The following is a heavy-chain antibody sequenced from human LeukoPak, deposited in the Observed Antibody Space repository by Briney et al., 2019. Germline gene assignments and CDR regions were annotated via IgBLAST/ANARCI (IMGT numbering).Heavy chain of an antibody. CDR1: GFTFSTYA. J-gene: IGHJ4*02. D-gene: IGHD6-19*01. Sequence: GSXXLSCSASGFTFSTYAMHWVRQAPGKGLECVSAISTNGGSTYYADSVKGRFTISRDNSKNTLFLQMSSLRAEDTAVYYCVKKMTPGIAVAGHFDYWGQGTLVTVSS. CDR3: VKKMTPGIAVAGHFDY. CDR2: ISTNGGST. V-gene: IGHV3-64D*06.